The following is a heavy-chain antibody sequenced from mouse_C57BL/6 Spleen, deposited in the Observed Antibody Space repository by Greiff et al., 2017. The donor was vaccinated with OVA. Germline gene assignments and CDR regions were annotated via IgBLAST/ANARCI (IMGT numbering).Heavy chain of an antibody. CDR2: INPSNGGT. D-gene: IGHD4-1*01. Sequence: QVQLKQPGTELVKPGASVKLSCKASGYTFTSYWMHWVKQRPGQGLEWIGNINPSNGGTNYNEKFKSKATLTVDKSSSTAYMQLSSLTSEDSAVYYCARGGLDYYAMDYWGQGTSVTVSS. V-gene: IGHV1-53*01. CDR3: ARGGLDYYAMDY. J-gene: IGHJ4*01. CDR1: GYTFTSYW.